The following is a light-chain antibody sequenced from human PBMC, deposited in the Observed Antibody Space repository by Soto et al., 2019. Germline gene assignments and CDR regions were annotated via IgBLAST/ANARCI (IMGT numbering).Light chain of an antibody. CDR1: QGIGSY. J-gene: IGKJ4*01. V-gene: IGKV1-27*01. CDR2: TSS. CDR3: QKHDTAPLT. Sequence: IQMTQSPSSLSASVGDRVTITCRASQGIGSYLSWYQQKPGKVPSLLIYTSSTWQSGVPSRISGSGSGTDFTLTINSLQPEDVATYYCQKHDTAPLTFGGGTKVEIK.